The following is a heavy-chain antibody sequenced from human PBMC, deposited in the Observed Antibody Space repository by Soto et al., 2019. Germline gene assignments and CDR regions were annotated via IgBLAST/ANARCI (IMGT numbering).Heavy chain of an antibody. CDR1: GYTFTSYG. V-gene: IGHV1-18*01. CDR2: ISAYNGNT. D-gene: IGHD3-10*01. Sequence: ASVKVSCKASGYTFTSYGISWVRQAPGQGLEWMGWISAYNGNTNYAQKLQGRVTMTTDTSTSTAYMELRSLRSDDTAVYYCARLDYYGSGSYSYGYYYYYMDVWGKGTTVTVSS. CDR3: ARLDYYGSGSYSYGYYYYYMDV. J-gene: IGHJ6*03.